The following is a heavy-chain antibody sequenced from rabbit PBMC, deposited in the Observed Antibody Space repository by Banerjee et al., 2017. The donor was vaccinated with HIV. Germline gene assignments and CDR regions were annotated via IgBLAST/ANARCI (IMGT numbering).Heavy chain of an antibody. CDR3: AREIYATNSGLFTL. Sequence: QEQLVESGGGLVQPGGSLTLTCTASGFDFSGGDYMCWVRQAPGKGLEWIACIYVNSGTSYYASWAKGRFTISRNTNQNTVTLQMTSLTVADTATYFCAREIYATNSGLFTLWGQGTLSPS. D-gene: IGHD6-1*01. CDR1: GFDFSGGDY. CDR2: IYVNSGTS. J-gene: IGHJ4*01. V-gene: IGHV1S45*01.